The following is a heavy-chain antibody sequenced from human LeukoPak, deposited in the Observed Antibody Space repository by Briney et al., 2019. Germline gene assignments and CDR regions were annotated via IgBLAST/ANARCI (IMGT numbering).Heavy chain of an antibody. V-gene: IGHV1-69*04. CDR1: GGTFSSYA. Sequence: GASVKVSCKASGGTFSSYAISWVRQAPGQGLEWMGRIIPILGIATYAQKFQGRVTTTADKSTSTAYMELSSLRSEDTAVYYCARGRGGRLWLEGYDYWGQGTLVTVSS. J-gene: IGHJ4*02. CDR3: ARGRGGRLWLEGYDY. D-gene: IGHD5-18*01. CDR2: IIPILGIA.